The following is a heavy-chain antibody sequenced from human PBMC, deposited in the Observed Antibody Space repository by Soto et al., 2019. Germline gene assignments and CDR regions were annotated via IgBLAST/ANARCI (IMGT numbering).Heavy chain of an antibody. Sequence: SGPYAGEPTQTLTLTCTFSGFSLSTSGMRVSWIRQPPGKALEWLARIDWDDDKFYSTSLKTRLTISKDTSKNQVVLTMTNMDPVDTATYYCARTPTTGGGHVDYWGQGTLVTVSS. J-gene: IGHJ4*02. V-gene: IGHV2-70*04. D-gene: IGHD4-17*01. CDR3: ARTPTTGGGHVDY. CDR2: IDWDDDK. CDR1: GFSLSTSGMR.